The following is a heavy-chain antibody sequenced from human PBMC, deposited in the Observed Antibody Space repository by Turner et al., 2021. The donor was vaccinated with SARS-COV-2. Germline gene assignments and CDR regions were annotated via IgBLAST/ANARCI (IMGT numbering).Heavy chain of an antibody. CDR1: GFTFDDYA. Sequence: EVQLVESGGGLIQPGRSLRLSCAASGFTFDDYAMHWVRQAPGKGLEWVSGISWNSDSIGYADAVKGRFTISRDNAKNSLYLKMNSLRAEDTALYYCAKDIGSGYGDYFDYWGQGTLVTVSS. CDR3: AKDIGSGYGDYFDY. CDR2: ISWNSDSI. J-gene: IGHJ4*02. V-gene: IGHV3-9*01. D-gene: IGHD4-17*01.